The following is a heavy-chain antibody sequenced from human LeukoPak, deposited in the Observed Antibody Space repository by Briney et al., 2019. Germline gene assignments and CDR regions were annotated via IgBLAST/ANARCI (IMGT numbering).Heavy chain of an antibody. J-gene: IGHJ4*02. Sequence: PSETLSLTCTVSGGSISSGTYYWGWIRQPAGKGLEWIGRIYGSGSTYYNPSLKSRVTISVDTSKNQFSLKLSSVTAADTAVYYCARSVYYYDSSGYPAFDYWGQGTLVTVSS. CDR1: GGSISSGTYY. CDR2: IYGSGST. D-gene: IGHD3-22*01. CDR3: ARSVYYYDSSGYPAFDY. V-gene: IGHV4-39*07.